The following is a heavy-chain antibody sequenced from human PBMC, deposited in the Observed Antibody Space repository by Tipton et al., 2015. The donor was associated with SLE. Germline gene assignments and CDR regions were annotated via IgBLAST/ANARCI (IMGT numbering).Heavy chain of an antibody. J-gene: IGHJ3*02. Sequence: SLRLSCAASGFTFSSYSMNWVRQAPGKGLEWVSSISSSSSYIYYADSVKGRFTISRDNAKNSLYLQMNSLRAEDTAVYYCARDHDFWSGYDAFDIWGQGTMVTVSS. CDR3: ARDHDFWSGYDAFDI. V-gene: IGHV3-21*01. CDR2: ISSSSSYI. CDR1: GFTFSSYS. D-gene: IGHD3-3*01.